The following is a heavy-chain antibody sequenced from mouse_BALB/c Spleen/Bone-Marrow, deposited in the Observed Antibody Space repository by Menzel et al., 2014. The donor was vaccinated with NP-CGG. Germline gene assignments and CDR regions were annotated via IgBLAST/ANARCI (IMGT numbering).Heavy chain of an antibody. D-gene: IGHD2-5*01. Sequence: VQLQQSGAELVRPGVSVKISCKGSGYTFTDYAMHWVKQSHAESLEWIGLINTYFGDISYNQKFKGKATIAVDKTSRTVYMELARLTAEDSAIYYCARGYSNNYAMDYWGQGTSVTVSS. J-gene: IGHJ4*01. CDR3: ARGYSNNYAMDY. CDR1: GYTFTDYA. CDR2: INTYFGDI. V-gene: IGHV1S137*01.